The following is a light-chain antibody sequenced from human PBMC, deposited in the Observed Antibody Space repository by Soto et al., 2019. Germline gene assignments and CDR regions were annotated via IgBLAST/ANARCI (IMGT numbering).Light chain of an antibody. CDR2: AAS. J-gene: IGKJ5*01. V-gene: IGKV1-9*01. CDR1: QGISSY. CDR3: QQLNSYPIT. Sequence: EIQMTQSPSFLSASVGDRVTITCRASQGISSYLAWYQQKPGKAPKLLIYAASTLQSGVPSRFSGSGSGTEFTLTISSLRPEDFATYYCQQLNSYPITFGQGTRLEIK.